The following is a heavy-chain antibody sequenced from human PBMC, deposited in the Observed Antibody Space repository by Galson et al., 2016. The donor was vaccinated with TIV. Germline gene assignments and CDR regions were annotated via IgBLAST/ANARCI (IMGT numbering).Heavy chain of an antibody. V-gene: IGHV1-69*13. J-gene: IGHJ6*03. Sequence: SVKVSCKASGVTFSSYALSWVRQAPEQGLEWMGGIIAIFGIPNSAQKFQSRVTITADESKTTVYMELSSLRSDDTAVYYCARGSSYYSNYLDVWGKGTTVTVSS. CDR1: GVTFSSYA. CDR2: IIAIFGIP. CDR3: ARGSSYYSNYLDV. D-gene: IGHD3-3*01.